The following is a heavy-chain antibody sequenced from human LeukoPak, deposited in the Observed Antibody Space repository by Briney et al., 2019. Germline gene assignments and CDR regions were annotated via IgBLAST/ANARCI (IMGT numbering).Heavy chain of an antibody. CDR2: ISSSSSYI. V-gene: IGHV3-21*01. CDR1: GFTFSSYS. D-gene: IGHD6-6*01. CDR3: ARAIPKYSSSSGATDY. J-gene: IGHJ4*02. Sequence: GGSLRLSCAASGFTFSSYSMNGVRQAPGKGLEWVSSISSSSSYIYYADSVKGRFTISRDNAKNSLYLQMNSLRAEDTAVYYCARAIPKYSSSSGATDYWGQGTLVTVSS.